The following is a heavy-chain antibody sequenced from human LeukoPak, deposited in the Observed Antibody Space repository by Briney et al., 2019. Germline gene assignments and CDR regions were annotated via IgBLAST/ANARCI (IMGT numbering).Heavy chain of an antibody. Sequence: YPGRSLRLSCTASGFTFGDYAMSWFRQAPGKGLEWVGFIRSKAYGGTTEYAASVKGRFTISRDDSKSIAYLQMNSLKTEDTAVYYCTRQYYYDCSGYSDYWGQGTLVTVSS. V-gene: IGHV3-49*03. CDR1: GFTFGDYA. D-gene: IGHD3-22*01. J-gene: IGHJ4*02. CDR3: TRQYYYDCSGYSDY. CDR2: IRSKAYGGTT.